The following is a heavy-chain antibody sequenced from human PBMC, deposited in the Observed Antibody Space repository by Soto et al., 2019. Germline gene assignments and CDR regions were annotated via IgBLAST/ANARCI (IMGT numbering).Heavy chain of an antibody. J-gene: IGHJ6*02. Sequence: ESLKISCKGSGYSFTSYWISWVRQMPGKGLEWMGRIDPSDSYTNYSPSFQGHVTISADKSISTAYLQWSSLKASDTAMYYCARFRYGSGSFYGMDVWGQGTTVTVSS. V-gene: IGHV5-10-1*01. D-gene: IGHD3-10*01. CDR2: IDPSDSYT. CDR3: ARFRYGSGSFYGMDV. CDR1: GYSFTSYW.